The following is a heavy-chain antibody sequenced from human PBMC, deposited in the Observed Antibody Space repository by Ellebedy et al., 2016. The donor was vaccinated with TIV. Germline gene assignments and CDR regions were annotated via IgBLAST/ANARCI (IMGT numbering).Heavy chain of an antibody. CDR3: ARLGARVAAEFDS. D-gene: IGHD6-13*01. CDR1: GGSISSSSYY. J-gene: IGHJ4*02. CDR2: IYYSGST. V-gene: IGHV4-39*07. Sequence: SETLSLTXTVSGGSISSSSYYWGWIRQPPGKGLEWIGSIYYSGSTYNSPSLKSRVTISVDTSKNQFSLRLSSVTAADTAVYYCARLGARVAAEFDSWGQGTLVTVSS.